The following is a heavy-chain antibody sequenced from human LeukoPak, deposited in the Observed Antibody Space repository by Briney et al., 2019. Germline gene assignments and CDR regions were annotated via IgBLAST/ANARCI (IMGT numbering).Heavy chain of an antibody. CDR3: ARQATRIAAAGTSIDY. J-gene: IGHJ4*02. CDR1: GFTFINYG. Sequence: PGGSLRLSCSASGFTFINYGMHWVRQAPGKGLEYVTAISSNGGSTYYANSVKGRFIISRDNSKNTLYLQMGSLRAEDMAVYYCARQATRIAAAGTSIDYWGQGTLVTVSS. D-gene: IGHD6-13*01. V-gene: IGHV3-64*01. CDR2: ISSNGGST.